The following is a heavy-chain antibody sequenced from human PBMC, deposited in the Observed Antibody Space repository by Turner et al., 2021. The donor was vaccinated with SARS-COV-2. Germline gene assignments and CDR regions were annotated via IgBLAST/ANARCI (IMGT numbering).Heavy chain of an antibody. D-gene: IGHD3-16*01. CDR1: GYTFDTYG. V-gene: IGHV1-18*01. CDR2: ISGYNGNR. J-gene: IGHJ3*01. CDR3: ARGSLWFDDLRENAFDV. Sequence: QVQLVPSGAEVKKPGASVKVSCKAVGYTFDTYGVVWLRQAPGQGLEWMGWISGYNGNRNYAQSLQGRVTMATDTSTNTAYMELRSLTSADTGVYFCARGSLWFDDLRENAFDVWGQGTLVTVSS.